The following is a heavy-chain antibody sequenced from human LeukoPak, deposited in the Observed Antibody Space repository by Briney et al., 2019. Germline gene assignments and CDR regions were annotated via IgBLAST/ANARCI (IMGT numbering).Heavy chain of an antibody. V-gene: IGHV4-39*01. CDR1: GGSISNGSYY. Sequence: SETLSLTCTVSGGSISNGSYYWGWIRQPPGKGLEWIGSIYYSGSTYYNPSLKSRVTISVDTSKNQFSLKLSSVTAADTAVYYCARPRFGCSSTSCYLFDHWGQGTLVTVSS. CDR3: ARPRFGCSSTSCYLFDH. CDR2: IYYSGST. J-gene: IGHJ4*02. D-gene: IGHD2-2*01.